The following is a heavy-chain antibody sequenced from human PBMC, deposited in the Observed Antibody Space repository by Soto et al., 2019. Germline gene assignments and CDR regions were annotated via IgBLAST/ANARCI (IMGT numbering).Heavy chain of an antibody. D-gene: IGHD5-18*01. J-gene: IGHJ4*02. CDR3: ARDQRGYNYGFRFDQ. V-gene: IGHV3-11*05. CDR2: ISSRSSYT. CDR1: GFTFTDYY. Sequence: QVQLVESGGGLVKPGGSLRLSCAASGFTFTDYYMSWIRQAPGRGLEWLSYISSRSSYTNYAESVKGRFTISRDNAKNSLYLEMNSLRAEDTAVYYCARDQRGYNYGFRFDQWGQGILVTVSS.